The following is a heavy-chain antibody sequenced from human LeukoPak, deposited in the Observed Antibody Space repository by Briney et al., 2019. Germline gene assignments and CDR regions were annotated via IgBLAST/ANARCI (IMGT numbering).Heavy chain of an antibody. V-gene: IGHV1-69*13. CDR1: GGTFSSYA. CDR3: ARGMRVGYCSSTSCPHDAFDI. Sequence: ASVKLSCKASGGTFSSYAISWVRQAPGQGLEWMGGIIPIFGTANYAQKFQGRVTITADESTSTAYMELSSLRSDDTAVYYCARGMRVGYCSSTSCPHDAFDIWGQETMVTVSS. CDR2: IIPIFGTA. J-gene: IGHJ3*02. D-gene: IGHD2-2*01.